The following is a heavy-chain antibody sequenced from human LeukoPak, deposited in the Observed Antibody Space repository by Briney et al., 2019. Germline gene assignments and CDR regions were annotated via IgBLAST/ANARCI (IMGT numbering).Heavy chain of an antibody. D-gene: IGHD3-10*01. V-gene: IGHV4-31*03. CDR3: ARSVGELLRK. CDR2: FYNSGRT. CDR1: GGSISSGDDY. J-gene: IGHJ4*02. Sequence: PSEPLSLTCTVSGGSISSGDDYRSFNGHHPGNDLQCIVEFYNSGRTYYYPSFKSRVTISVDTSKNQFSLKLSSVTAADTAVYYCARSVGELLRKWGQGTLVTVSS.